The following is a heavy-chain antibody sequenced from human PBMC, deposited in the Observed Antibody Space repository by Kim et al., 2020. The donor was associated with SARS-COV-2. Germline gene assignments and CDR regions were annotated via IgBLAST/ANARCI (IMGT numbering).Heavy chain of an antibody. CDR1: GGSISSYY. D-gene: IGHD3-22*01. J-gene: IGHJ6*02. CDR3: ARDRGGGGDYYDSSATYGMDV. CDR2: IYYSGST. Sequence: SETLSLTCTVSGGSISSYYWSWIRQPPGKGLEWIGYIYYSGSTNYNPSLKSRVTISVDTSKNQFSLKLSSVTAADTAVYYCARDRGGGGDYYDSSATYGMDVWGQGTTVTVSS. V-gene: IGHV4-59*13.